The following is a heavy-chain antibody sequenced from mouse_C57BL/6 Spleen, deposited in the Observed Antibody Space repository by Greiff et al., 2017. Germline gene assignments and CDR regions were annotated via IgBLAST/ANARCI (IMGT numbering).Heavy chain of an antibody. V-gene: IGHV1-15*01. CDR2: IDPETGGT. CDR1: GYTFTDYE. J-gene: IGHJ1*03. CDR3: TENSNPWYFGV. Sequence: VQLQQSGAELVRPGASVTLSCKASGYTFTDYEMHWVKQTPVHGLEWIGAIDPETGGTAYNQKFKGKAILTSDKSSSTAYMELRSLTSEDSAVYYCTENSNPWYFGVWGTGTTVTVSS. D-gene: IGHD2-5*01.